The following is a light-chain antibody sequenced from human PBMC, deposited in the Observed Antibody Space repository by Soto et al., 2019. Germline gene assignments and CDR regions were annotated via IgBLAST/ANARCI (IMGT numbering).Light chain of an antibody. Sequence: DIQMTQSPSTLSASVGDRVTITCRASQSLSSWLAWYQQKPGKAPELLIYDASRLESGVPSRFSGSGSGTEFTLTISSLQPDHLATYYCQQYNSYSTFGPGTKVDIK. CDR3: QQYNSYST. J-gene: IGKJ3*01. CDR2: DAS. CDR1: QSLSSW. V-gene: IGKV1-5*01.